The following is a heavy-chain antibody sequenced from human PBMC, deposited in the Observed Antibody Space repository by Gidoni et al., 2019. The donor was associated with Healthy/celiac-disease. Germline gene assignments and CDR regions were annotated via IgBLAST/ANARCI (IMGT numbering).Heavy chain of an antibody. Sequence: QVQLQQWGAGLLKPSETLSLTCAVYGGSFSGYYWSWIRQPPGKGLEWIGEINHSGSTNYNPSLKSRVTISADTSKNQFSLKLSSVTAADTAVYYCARVPRLGRRSAFDIWGQGTMVTVSS. CDR3: ARVPRLGRRSAFDI. CDR2: INHSGST. J-gene: IGHJ3*02. V-gene: IGHV4-34*01. CDR1: GGSFSGYY. D-gene: IGHD1-26*01.